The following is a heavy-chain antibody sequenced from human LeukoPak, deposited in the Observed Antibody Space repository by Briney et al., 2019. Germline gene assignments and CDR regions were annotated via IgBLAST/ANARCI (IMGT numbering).Heavy chain of an antibody. CDR1: GFTFRSYA. D-gene: IGHD3-22*01. Sequence: GGSLRLSCAASGFTFRSYAMSWVRQAPGKGLEWVSLISGSGTGTYYADSVKGRFTISRDNSKNTLYLQMNSLRADHTAVYYCPRDVIYFDDNIGSWCAFHVGGEGTMVTVS. V-gene: IGHV3-23*01. J-gene: IGHJ3*01. CDR3: PRDVIYFDDNIGSWCAFHV. CDR2: ISGSGTGT.